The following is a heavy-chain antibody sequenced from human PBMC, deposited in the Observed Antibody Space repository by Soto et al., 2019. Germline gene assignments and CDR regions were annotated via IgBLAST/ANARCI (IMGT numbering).Heavy chain of an antibody. CDR3: AREMSYDILTHYYFDY. CDR1: GGTFSSYA. J-gene: IGHJ4*02. V-gene: IGHV1-69*01. D-gene: IGHD3-9*01. CDR2: IIPIFGTA. Sequence: QVQLVQSGAEVKKPGSSVKVSCKASGGTFSSYAVSWVRQAPGQGLEWMGGIIPIFGTANYAQKFQGRVTITADESTSTAYMELSSLRSEDTAVYYCAREMSYDILTHYYFDYWGQGTLVTVSS.